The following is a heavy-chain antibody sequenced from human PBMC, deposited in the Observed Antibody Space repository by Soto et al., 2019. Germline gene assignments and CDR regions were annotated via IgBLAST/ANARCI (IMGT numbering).Heavy chain of an antibody. CDR2: IYYGGSI. J-gene: IGHJ3*02. D-gene: IGHD2-15*01. V-gene: IGHV4-31*03. CDR3: AREGGTRAFDI. CDR1: GGSISSGGYY. Sequence: QVQLQESGPGLVKPSQTLSLTCTVSGGSISSGGYYWSWIRQHPGKGLEWIGYIYYGGSIYYNPSVKWRVTISVDTSKSQFSLKLSSVTAADTAVYYCAREGGTRAFDIWGQGTMVTVSS.